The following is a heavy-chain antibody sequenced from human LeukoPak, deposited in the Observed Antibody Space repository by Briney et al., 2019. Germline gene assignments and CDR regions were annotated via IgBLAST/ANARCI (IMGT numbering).Heavy chain of an antibody. D-gene: IGHD3-10*02. J-gene: IGHJ4*02. CDR3: AKDPSYYVTYYFDY. V-gene: IGHV3-23*01. CDR1: GFTFSSYA. Sequence: AGGSLRLSCAASGFTFSSYAMSRVRQAPGKGLEWVSAISGSGGSTYYADSVKGRFTISRDNSKNTLYLQMNSLRAEDTAVYYCAKDPSYYVTYYFDYWGQGTLVTVSS. CDR2: ISGSGGST.